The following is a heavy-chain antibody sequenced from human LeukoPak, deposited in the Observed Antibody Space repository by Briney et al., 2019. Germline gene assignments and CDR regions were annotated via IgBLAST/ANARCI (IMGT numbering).Heavy chain of an antibody. Sequence: GGSLRLSCAASGFTFSSYSMNWVRQAPGKGLQWGSSISSSSSYIYYADSVKGRFTISRDNAKNSLYLQMNSLRAEDTAVYYCARASGGSSDYFDYWGQGTLVTVYS. CDR3: ARASGGSSDYFDY. CDR2: ISSSSSYI. V-gene: IGHV3-21*01. CDR1: GFTFSSYS. J-gene: IGHJ4*02. D-gene: IGHD6-6*01.